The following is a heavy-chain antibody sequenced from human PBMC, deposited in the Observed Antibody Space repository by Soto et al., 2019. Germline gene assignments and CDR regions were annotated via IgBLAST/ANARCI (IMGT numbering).Heavy chain of an antibody. CDR3: ARRYCSSASCPRNYYGMDV. CDR1: GYNFASYW. J-gene: IGHJ6*02. CDR2: IDPIDSYT. Sequence: GESLKISCQGSGYNFASYWISWVRQMPVKGLEWMGRIDPIDSYTNYSPSFQGHVTISADKSISTAYLQWSSLKASDTAMYYCARRYCSSASCPRNYYGMDVWGQGTTVTVSS. V-gene: IGHV5-10-1*01. D-gene: IGHD2-2*01.